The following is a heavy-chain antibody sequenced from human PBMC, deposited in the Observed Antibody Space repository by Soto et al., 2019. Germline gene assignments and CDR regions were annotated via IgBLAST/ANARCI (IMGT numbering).Heavy chain of an antibody. V-gene: IGHV3-21*01. J-gene: IGHJ6*02. CDR2: ISSSSSYI. Sequence: GGSLRLSCAASGFTFSSYSMNWVRQAPGKGLEWVSSISSSSSYIYYADSVKGRFTISRDNAKNSLYLQMNSLRAEDTAVYYCARTTYYDFWSGYYTHYYYGMDVWGQGTTVTVSS. CDR3: ARTTYYDFWSGYYTHYYYGMDV. CDR1: GFTFSSYS. D-gene: IGHD3-3*01.